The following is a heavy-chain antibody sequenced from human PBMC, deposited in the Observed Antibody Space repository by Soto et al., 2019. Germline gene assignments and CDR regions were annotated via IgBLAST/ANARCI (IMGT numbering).Heavy chain of an antibody. V-gene: IGHV1-46*01. D-gene: IGHD3-22*01. J-gene: IGHJ4*02. CDR2: INPSGGST. Sequence: GASVKVSCKASGYTFTSYYMHWVRQAPGQGLEWMGIINPSGGSTSYAQKFQGRVTMTRDTSTSTVYMELSSLRSDDTAVYYCARGYHSSGFPPLVDCWGQGTLVTVSS. CDR3: ARGYHSSGFPPLVDC. CDR1: GYTFTSYY.